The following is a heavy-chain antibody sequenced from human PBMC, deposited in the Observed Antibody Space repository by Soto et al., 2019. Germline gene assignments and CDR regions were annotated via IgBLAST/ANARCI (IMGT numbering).Heavy chain of an antibody. D-gene: IGHD3-10*01. Sequence: GGSLRLSCAASGSTFSNYAMSWVRQAPGKGLEWVSAFTRSGNTYYADSVKGRFTISRDNSKNTLYLQMDSLRAEDTAVYYCAREFAPGSPNYDYWGPGTLVTVSS. V-gene: IGHV3-23*01. CDR2: FTRSGNT. CDR3: AREFAPGSPNYDY. CDR1: GSTFSNYA. J-gene: IGHJ4*02.